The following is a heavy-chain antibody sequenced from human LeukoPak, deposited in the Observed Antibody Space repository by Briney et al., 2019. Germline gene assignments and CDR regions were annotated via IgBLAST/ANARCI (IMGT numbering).Heavy chain of an antibody. J-gene: IGHJ1*01. CDR2: ISHRSRQV. D-gene: IGHD3-10*01. CDR3: VRDLLGSGSTTAYLYH. Sequence: GGSLRLSCAASAFTFSDYSMKWVRQAPGKGLEWVSSISHRSRQVYDAGSVKGRFTISRDDARNALYLQMNSLRDEEMAVYFCVRDLLGSGSTTAYLYHWGQGTLVTVSS. CDR1: AFTFSDYS. V-gene: IGHV3-21*01.